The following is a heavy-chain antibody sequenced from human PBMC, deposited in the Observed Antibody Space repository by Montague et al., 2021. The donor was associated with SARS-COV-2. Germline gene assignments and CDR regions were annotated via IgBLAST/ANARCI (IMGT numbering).Heavy chain of an antibody. CDR3: TRVRYSSSWYFYYGLDV. Sequence: SLRLSCAPSGFTFGDYAMHWVRQAPGKGLEWVGFIRSKAYGGTTDHAASVKGRFTISRDDSKSIAYLQMNSLKTEDTAVYYCTRVRYSSSWYFYYGLDVWGQGTTVTVSS. J-gene: IGHJ6*02. V-gene: IGHV3-49*04. D-gene: IGHD6-13*01. CDR2: IRSKAYGGTT. CDR1: GFTFGDYA.